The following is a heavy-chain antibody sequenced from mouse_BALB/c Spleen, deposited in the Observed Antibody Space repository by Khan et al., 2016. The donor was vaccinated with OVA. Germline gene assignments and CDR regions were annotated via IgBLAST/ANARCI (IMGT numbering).Heavy chain of an antibody. CDR1: GYTFTDYA. J-gene: IGHJ2*01. Sequence: QVQLQQSGPELVRPGVSVKISCKGSGYTFTDYAMYWVKQSHAESLEWIGLISTYSGNTNYNQKFKGKATMTVDKSSTTAYMELARLTSEDSAMSYCARPAYDGYYDYWGQGTTLTVSS. V-gene: IGHV1S137*01. CDR2: ISTYSGNT. CDR3: ARPAYDGYYDY. D-gene: IGHD2-3*01.